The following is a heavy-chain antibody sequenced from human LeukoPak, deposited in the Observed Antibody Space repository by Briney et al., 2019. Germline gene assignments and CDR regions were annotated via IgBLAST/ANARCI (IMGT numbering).Heavy chain of an antibody. CDR2: INHSGST. Sequence: SETLSLTCAVYGGSFSGYYWSWIRQPPGKGLEWIGEINHSGSTNYNPSLKSRVTISVDTSKNQFSLKLSSVTDADTAVYYCARGPNWGRDYWGQGTLVTVSS. J-gene: IGHJ4*02. CDR3: ARGPNWGRDY. CDR1: GGSFSGYY. V-gene: IGHV4-34*01. D-gene: IGHD7-27*01.